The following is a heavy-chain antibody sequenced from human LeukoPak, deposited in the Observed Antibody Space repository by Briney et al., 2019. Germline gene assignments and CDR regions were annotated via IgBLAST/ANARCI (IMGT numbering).Heavy chain of an antibody. CDR2: INHSGST. CDR1: GGSFSGYY. J-gene: IGHJ1*01. V-gene: IGHV4-34*01. Sequence: SETLSLTCAVYGGSFSGYYWSWIRQPPGKGLEWIGEINHSGSTNYNPSLKSRVTTSVDTSKNQFSLKLSSVTAADTAVYYCARGVGRRKEYFQHWGQGTLVTVSS. CDR3: ARGVGRRKEYFQH. D-gene: IGHD1-26*01.